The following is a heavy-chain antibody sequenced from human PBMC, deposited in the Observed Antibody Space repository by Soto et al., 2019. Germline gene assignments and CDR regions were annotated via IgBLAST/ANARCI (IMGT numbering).Heavy chain of an antibody. Sequence: EVKLLESGGGLVQPGGSLRLSCAASGFAFNTYAMDWVRQAPGKGLEWVSSISGSGDRTYYADSVKGRFTISRDNSESTLYLEMNSLRAEDTAVYYCANSDRGGSGNSNFWGQGTLVTVSS. V-gene: IGHV3-23*01. CDR1: GFAFNTYA. CDR2: ISGSGDRT. D-gene: IGHD3-10*01. CDR3: ANSDRGGSGNSNF. J-gene: IGHJ4*02.